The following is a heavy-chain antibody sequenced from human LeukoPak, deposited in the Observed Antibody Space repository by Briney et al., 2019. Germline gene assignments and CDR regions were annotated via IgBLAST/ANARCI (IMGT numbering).Heavy chain of an antibody. CDR2: ISYDGSNK. D-gene: IGHD1-26*01. CDR1: GFTFSSYA. V-gene: IGHV3-30-3*01. CDR3: ARGPSGSYSAPIDY. Sequence: GGSLRLSCAASGFTFSSYAMHWVRQAPGKGLEWVAVISYDGSNKYYADSVKGRFTISRDNSKNTLYLRMNSLRAEDTAVYYCARGPSGSYSAPIDYWGQGTLVTVSS. J-gene: IGHJ4*02.